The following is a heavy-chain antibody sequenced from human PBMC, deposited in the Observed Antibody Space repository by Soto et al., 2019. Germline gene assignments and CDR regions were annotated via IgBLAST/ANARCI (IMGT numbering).Heavy chain of an antibody. CDR1: GYTLTELS. J-gene: IGHJ3*02. Sequence: EASVKVSCKVSGYTLTELSMHWVRQAPGKGLEWMGGFDPEDGETIYAQKFQGRVTMTEDTSTDTAYMELSSLRSEDTAVYYCATPRRGDYGDPPGAFDIWGQGTMVTVSS. CDR2: FDPEDGET. D-gene: IGHD4-17*01. CDR3: ATPRRGDYGDPPGAFDI. V-gene: IGHV1-24*01.